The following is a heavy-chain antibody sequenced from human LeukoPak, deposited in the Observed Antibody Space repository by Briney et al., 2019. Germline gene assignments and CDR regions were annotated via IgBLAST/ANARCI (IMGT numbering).Heavy chain of an antibody. D-gene: IGHD3-9*01. J-gene: IGHJ4*02. V-gene: IGHV4-38-2*02. CDR3: ARGPKHYDILTGIDY. CDR2: FYYSGNT. Sequence: SETLSLTCTVSGYSISSGYYWAWIRQPPGKGLEWIGSFYYSGNTYYNSSLKSRVTISGDTSKNQFSLTLTSVTAADTAVYYCARGPKHYDILTGIDYWGQGILVTVSS. CDR1: GYSISSGYY.